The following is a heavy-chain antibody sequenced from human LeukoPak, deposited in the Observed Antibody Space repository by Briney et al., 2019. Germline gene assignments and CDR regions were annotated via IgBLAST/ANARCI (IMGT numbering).Heavy chain of an antibody. CDR2: IYPGDSDT. J-gene: IGHJ4*02. CDR1: GYSFTSYW. Sequence: GESLKISCKGSGYSFTSYWIGWVRQMPGKGLEWMGIIYPGDSDTRYSPSFQGQVTISADKSISTAYLQRSSLKASDTAMYYCARGDGCSSTSCYTDYFDYWGQGTLVTVSS. D-gene: IGHD2-2*02. CDR3: ARGDGCSSTSCYTDYFDY. V-gene: IGHV5-51*01.